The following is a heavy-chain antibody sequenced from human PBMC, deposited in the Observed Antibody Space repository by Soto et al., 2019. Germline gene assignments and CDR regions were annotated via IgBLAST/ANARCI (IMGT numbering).Heavy chain of an antibody. D-gene: IGHD3-10*01. V-gene: IGHV4-39*01. CDR2: IYYSGST. CDR1: GGSISSSSYY. J-gene: IGHJ3*02. Sequence: PSETLSLTCTVSGGSISSSSYYWGWIRQPPGKGLEWIGSIYYSGSTYYNPSLKSRVTISVDTSKNQFSLKLSSVTAADTAVYYCATDYYGSGPYDAFDIWGQGTMVTVSS. CDR3: ATDYYGSGPYDAFDI.